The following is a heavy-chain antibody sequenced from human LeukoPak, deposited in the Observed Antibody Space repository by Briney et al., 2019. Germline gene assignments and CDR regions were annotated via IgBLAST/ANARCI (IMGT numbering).Heavy chain of an antibody. CDR3: AREEHDYVWGSYRYYYYYGIDV. V-gene: IGHV3-30*03. Sequence: GGSLRLSCAASGFTFSSYGMHWVRQSPGRGLEWLSFISFDESNEFYADSLKGRFTISRDNSKDTLFLQMDSLRAEDTALYYCAREEHDYVWGSYRYYYYYGIDVWGPGTTVTVSS. D-gene: IGHD3-16*02. CDR1: GFTFSSYG. CDR2: ISFDESNE. J-gene: IGHJ6*02.